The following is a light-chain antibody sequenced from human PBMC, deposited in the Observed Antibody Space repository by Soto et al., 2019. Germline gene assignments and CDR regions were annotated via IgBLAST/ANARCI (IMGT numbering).Light chain of an antibody. CDR2: EGG. CDR1: RSDVGNYNL. Sequence: QSALTQPASVSGSPGQSITISCPATRSDVGNYNLVSWYQQHPGKAPKLIIYEGGERPSGISNRFSGSKSGNTASLTISGLQAEDEADYYCCLYAGPYVVFGGGTQLTVL. CDR3: CLYAGPYVV. J-gene: IGLJ2*01. V-gene: IGLV2-23*01.